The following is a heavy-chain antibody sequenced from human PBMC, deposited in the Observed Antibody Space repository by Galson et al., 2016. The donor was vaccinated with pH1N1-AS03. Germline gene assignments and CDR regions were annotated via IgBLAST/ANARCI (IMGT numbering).Heavy chain of an antibody. CDR3: AAAQGAWLVGRMLY. CDR2: ISWNGGSR. V-gene: IGHV3-9*01. CDR1: GFTFDDYDDYA. Sequence: SLRLSCAASGFTFDDYDDYAMHWVRQVPGKGLEWVSGISWNGGSRGYADSVRGRFTISRDNARNTLDLQMNSLKTEDTAFYYCAAAQGAWLVGRMLYWGQATLVTVSP. J-gene: IGHJ4*02. D-gene: IGHD6-19*01.